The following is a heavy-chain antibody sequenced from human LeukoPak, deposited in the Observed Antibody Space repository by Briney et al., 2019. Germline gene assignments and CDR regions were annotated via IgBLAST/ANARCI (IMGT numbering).Heavy chain of an antibody. D-gene: IGHD3-3*01. V-gene: IGHV4-59*05. J-gene: IGHJ4*02. Sequence: SETLSLTCAVYGGSFSGYYWSWIRQPPGKGLEWIGSVYYNESTYYNPSLKSRVTISLDTSKNQCSLRLNSVTAADTAMYYCQSRYLEWLLDYWGQGTLVTVSS. CDR1: GGSFSGYY. CDR3: QSRYLEWLLDY. CDR2: VYYNEST.